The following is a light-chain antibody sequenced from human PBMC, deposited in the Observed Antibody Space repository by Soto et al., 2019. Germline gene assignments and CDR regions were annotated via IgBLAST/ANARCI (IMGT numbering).Light chain of an antibody. Sequence: QSVLTQPASVSGSPGQSITISCTGSSSDVGGYHYVSWYQQYPGKAPKLVISEVSNRPSGFSNRFSGSKSGNTASLTISGLQAEDEADYYCCSYTSSTTPLFGGGTKLTVL. CDR1: SSDVGGYHY. CDR3: CSYTSSTTPL. CDR2: EVS. V-gene: IGLV2-14*01. J-gene: IGLJ2*01.